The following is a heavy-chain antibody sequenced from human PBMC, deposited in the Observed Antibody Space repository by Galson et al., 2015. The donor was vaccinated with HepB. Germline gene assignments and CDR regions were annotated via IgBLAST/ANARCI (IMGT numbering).Heavy chain of an antibody. D-gene: IGHD6-19*01. CDR2: IRSKAYGGTT. CDR1: GFTFGDYA. J-gene: IGHJ5*02. Sequence: SLRLSCAASGFTFGDYAMSWVRQAPGKGLEWVGFIRSKAYGGTTEYAASVKGRFTISRDDSKSIAYLQMNSLKTEDTAVYYCTRVWAVAGTNWFDPWGQGTLVTVSS. CDR3: TRVWAVAGTNWFDP. V-gene: IGHV3-49*04.